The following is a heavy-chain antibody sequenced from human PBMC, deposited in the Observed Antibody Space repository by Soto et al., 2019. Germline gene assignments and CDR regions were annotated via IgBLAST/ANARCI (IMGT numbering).Heavy chain of an antibody. D-gene: IGHD4-17*01. V-gene: IGHV4-59*08. Sequence: PSETLSLTCTVSGGSISSYYWSWIRQPPGKGLEWIGYIYYSRSTNYNPSLKSRVTISVDTSKNQFSLDLSSVTAADTAVYYCATMGTPVTGLYYFDYWGQGTLVTVSS. J-gene: IGHJ4*02. CDR2: IYYSRST. CDR1: GGSISSYY. CDR3: ATMGTPVTGLYYFDY.